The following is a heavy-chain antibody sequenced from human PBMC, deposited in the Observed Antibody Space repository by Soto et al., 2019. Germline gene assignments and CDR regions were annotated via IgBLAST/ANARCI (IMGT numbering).Heavy chain of an antibody. V-gene: IGHV3-23*01. J-gene: IGHJ4*02. D-gene: IGHD2-21*02. Sequence: EVQLLESGGGLVQPGGSLRLSCAASGFTFSSYAMSWVRQAPGKGLEWVSAISGSGGSTYYADSVKGRFTISRDNSKNTLYLQMNSLRAEDTAVYYCAKGRPGKNFLKCGGDCYVGRIAIDYWGQGTLVTVSS. CDR1: GFTFSSYA. CDR2: ISGSGGST. CDR3: AKGRPGKNFLKCGGDCYVGRIAIDY.